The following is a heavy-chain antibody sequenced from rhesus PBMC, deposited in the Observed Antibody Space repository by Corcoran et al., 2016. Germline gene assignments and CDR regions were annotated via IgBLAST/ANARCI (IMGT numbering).Heavy chain of an antibody. CDR3: ASGLAYYFDY. J-gene: IGHJ4*01. CDR2: IYGSGSST. D-gene: IGHD6-31*01. Sequence: QLQLQESGPGLVKPSETLSVTCAVSGVSISSSYRSWIRQAPGKGLEWIGDIYGSGSSTNYNPSLKSRVTLSVDTSKNQLSLKLSSVTAADTAVYYCASGLAYYFDYWGQGVLVTVSS. CDR1: GVSISSSY. V-gene: IGHV4-169*02.